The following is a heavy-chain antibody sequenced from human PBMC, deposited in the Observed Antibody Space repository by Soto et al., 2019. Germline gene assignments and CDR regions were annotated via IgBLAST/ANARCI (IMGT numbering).Heavy chain of an antibody. CDR3: AGSKYSSSSGLGYYYGMDV. CDR2: IIPIFGTA. Sequence: SVKVSCKASGGTFSSYAISWVRQAPGQGLEWMGGIIPIFGTANYAQKFQGRVTITADESTSTAYMELSSLRSEDTAVYYCAGSKYSSSSGLGYYYGMDVWGQGTTVTVS. V-gene: IGHV1-69*13. CDR1: GGTFSSYA. J-gene: IGHJ6*02. D-gene: IGHD6-6*01.